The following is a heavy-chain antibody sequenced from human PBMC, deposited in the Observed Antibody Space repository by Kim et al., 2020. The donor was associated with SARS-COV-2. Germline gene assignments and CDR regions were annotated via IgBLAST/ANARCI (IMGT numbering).Heavy chain of an antibody. Sequence: GGSLRLSCAASGFTFSTYWMSWVRQAPGKGLEWVANIKQDGSEKYYVDSVKGRFTISRDNAKNSLYLQMNSLRAEDTAVYYCARDGLAVAAADDYYYYGMDVWGQGTTVTVSS. J-gene: IGHJ6*02. D-gene: IGHD2-2*01. CDR2: IKQDGSEK. CDR3: ARDGLAVAAADDYYYYGMDV. CDR1: GFTFSTYW. V-gene: IGHV3-7*03.